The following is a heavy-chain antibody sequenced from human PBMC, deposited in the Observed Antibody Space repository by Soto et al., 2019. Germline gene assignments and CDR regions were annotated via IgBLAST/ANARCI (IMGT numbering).Heavy chain of an antibody. CDR3: ARHARGVGWFDP. D-gene: IGHD3-10*01. Sequence: QVQLQESGPGLVKPSETLSLTCTVSGGSISSNYWSWIRQPPGKGLEWIGCVYYSGNTDYNPSLKSRVTISVDTSRNQFSLRLTSVTAADTAVYYCARHARGVGWFDPWSQGTLVTVSS. J-gene: IGHJ5*02. V-gene: IGHV4-59*08. CDR2: VYYSGNT. CDR1: GGSISSNY.